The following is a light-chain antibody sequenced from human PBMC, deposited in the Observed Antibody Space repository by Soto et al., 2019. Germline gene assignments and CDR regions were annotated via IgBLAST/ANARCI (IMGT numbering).Light chain of an antibody. V-gene: IGKV3-11*01. CDR2: DAS. CDR1: QSVSSY. CDR3: QQRSKWPIT. J-gene: IGKJ5*01. Sequence: EIVLTQSPATLSLSPGERATLCCRASQSVSSYLAWYQQKPGQAPRLFIYDASNRATGIPARFSGSGSGTDFTLTISSLEPEDFAVYYCQQRSKWPITFGQGTRLEIK.